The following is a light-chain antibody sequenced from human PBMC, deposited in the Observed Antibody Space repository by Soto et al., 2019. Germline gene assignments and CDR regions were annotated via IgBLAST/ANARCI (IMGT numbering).Light chain of an antibody. J-gene: IGKJ1*01. CDR2: AAS. CDR3: QQYGSASWT. Sequence: EIVLTQSPGTLSSSPGERATLSCRASQSVSSTYLAWYQQKPGQAPRLLISAASNRATGIPDWFSGSGSGTDFSLTYSRLEPEDFAVYYCQQYGSASWTFGQGTRVE. CDR1: QSVSSTY. V-gene: IGKV3-20*01.